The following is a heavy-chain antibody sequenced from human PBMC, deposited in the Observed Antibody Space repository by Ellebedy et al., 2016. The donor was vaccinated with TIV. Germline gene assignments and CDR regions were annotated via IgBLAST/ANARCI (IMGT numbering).Heavy chain of an antibody. CDR1: GYTFTSYG. J-gene: IGHJ4*02. D-gene: IGHD5-12*01. V-gene: IGHV1-18*01. Sequence: AASVKVSCKASGYTFTSYGISWVRQAPGQGLEWMGWISAYNGNKNYAQKLQGRVTMTTDTSTSTAYMELRSLRSDDTAVYYCARVMVGYSGYGANIYYFDYWGQGTLVTVSS. CDR2: ISAYNGNK. CDR3: ARVMVGYSGYGANIYYFDY.